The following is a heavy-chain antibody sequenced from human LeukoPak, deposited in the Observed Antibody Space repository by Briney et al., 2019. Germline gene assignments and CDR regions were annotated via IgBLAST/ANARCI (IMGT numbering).Heavy chain of an antibody. D-gene: IGHD3-3*01. CDR2: IYYSGST. Sequence: SQTLSLTCTVSGGSISSGGYYWSWIRQHPGKGLEWIGYIYYSGSTYYNPSLKSRVTISVDTSKNQFSLKLSSVTAADTAVYYCASGSEWVLRFLEWLPSVAFDIWGQGTMVTVSS. CDR3: ASGSEWVLRFLEWLPSVAFDI. CDR1: GGSISSGGYY. V-gene: IGHV4-31*03. J-gene: IGHJ3*02.